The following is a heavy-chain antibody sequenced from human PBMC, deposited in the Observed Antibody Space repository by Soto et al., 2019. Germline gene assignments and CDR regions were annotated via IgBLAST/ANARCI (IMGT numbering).Heavy chain of an antibody. CDR2: ISSSSTI. J-gene: IGHJ3*02. D-gene: IGHD6-13*01. Sequence: EVQLVESGGGLVQPGGSLRLSCAASGFTFSSYSMNWVHQAPGKGLEWVSYISSSSTIYYADSVKGRFTISRDNAKNSLYLQMNSLRAEDTAVYYCARDRAAAGADDAFDIWGQGTMVTVSS. CDR3: ARDRAAAGADDAFDI. CDR1: GFTFSSYS. V-gene: IGHV3-48*01.